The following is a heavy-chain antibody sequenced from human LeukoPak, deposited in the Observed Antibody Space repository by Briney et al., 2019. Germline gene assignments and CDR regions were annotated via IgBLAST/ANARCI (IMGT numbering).Heavy chain of an antibody. D-gene: IGHD3-3*01. CDR3: ARESVTHHYTRYYYYYMDV. J-gene: IGHJ6*03. CDR1: GGSISSGSYY. Sequence: PSETLSLTCTVSGGSISSGSYYWSWIRQPAGKGLEWIGRIYTSGSTNYNPSLKSRVTISVDTSKNQFSLKLSSVAAADTAVYYCARESVTHHYTRYYYYYMDVWGKGTTVTVSS. V-gene: IGHV4-61*02. CDR2: IYTSGST.